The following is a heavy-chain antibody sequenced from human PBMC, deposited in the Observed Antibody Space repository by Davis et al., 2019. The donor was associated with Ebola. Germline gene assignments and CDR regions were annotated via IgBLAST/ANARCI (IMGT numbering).Heavy chain of an antibody. Sequence: PGGSLRLSCAASGFAFRTYSMHWVRQAPGKGLEWVAIISYDGKDRHYADSVKGRLTISRDNFKSTLFLQMNSLRAEDTAVYYCAKGGNGWPSDYSYGLGVWGKGTTVTVSS. V-gene: IGHV3-30*04. CDR2: ISYDGKDR. CDR3: AKGGNGWPSDYSYGLGV. D-gene: IGHD6-19*01. CDR1: GFAFRTYS. J-gene: IGHJ6*04.